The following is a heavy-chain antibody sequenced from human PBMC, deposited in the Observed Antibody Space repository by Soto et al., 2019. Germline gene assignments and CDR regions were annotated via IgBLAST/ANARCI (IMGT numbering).Heavy chain of an antibody. Sequence: ESGPPLVNPTQTLTLTCTFSVFSLSTSGMCVSWIRQPPGKALEWLALIDGDDDKYYSTSLKTRLTISKDTSKNQVVLTMTNMDPVDTATYYCARIRVTTYYYYGMDVWGQGTKVTVSS. CDR2: IDGDDDK. D-gene: IGHD4-17*01. V-gene: IGHV2-70*01. J-gene: IGHJ6*02. CDR3: ARIRVTTYYYYGMDV. CDR1: VFSLSTSGMC.